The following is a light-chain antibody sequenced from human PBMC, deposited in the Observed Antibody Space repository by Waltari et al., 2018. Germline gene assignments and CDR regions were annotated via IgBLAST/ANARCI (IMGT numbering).Light chain of an antibody. CDR1: SSGVGFYNY. Sequence: QPALTQPASVSGSPGQSITIPCTGTSSGVGFYNYVTWYQQHPGKAPKLMIYDVSERPSGVSNRFSGSKSGNTASLTISGLQAEDEADYYCNSYAGSSSWVFGGGTKLTVL. J-gene: IGLJ3*02. CDR3: NSYAGSSSWV. V-gene: IGLV2-14*03. CDR2: DVS.